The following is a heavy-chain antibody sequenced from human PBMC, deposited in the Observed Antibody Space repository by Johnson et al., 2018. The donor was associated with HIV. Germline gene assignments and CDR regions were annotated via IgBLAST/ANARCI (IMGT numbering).Heavy chain of an antibody. V-gene: IGHV3-7*01. D-gene: IGHD7-27*01. Sequence: VQLVESGGGVVQPGGSLRLSCAASGFTVSSNYMSWVRQAPGKGLEWVANIKQDGSEKFYVDSVKGRFTISRDNARNSLYLQMNSLRAEDTAVYYCARERRANWDPNDAFDIWGQGTLVTVS. CDR2: IKQDGSEK. CDR1: GFTVSSNY. J-gene: IGHJ3*02. CDR3: ARERRANWDPNDAFDI.